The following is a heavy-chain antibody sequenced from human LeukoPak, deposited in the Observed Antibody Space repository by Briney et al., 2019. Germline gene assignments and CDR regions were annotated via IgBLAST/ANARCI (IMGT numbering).Heavy chain of an antibody. CDR2: INHSGST. J-gene: IGHJ4*02. V-gene: IGHV4-34*01. CDR1: GGSFSGYY. CDR3: ARAHLSYYYDSSGYLDY. Sequence: NASETLSLTCAVYGGSFSGYYWSWIRQPPGKRLEWIGEINHSGSTNYNPSLKSRVTISVDTSKNQFSLKLSSVTAADTAVYYCARAHLSYYYDSSGYLDYWGQGTLVTVSS. D-gene: IGHD3-22*01.